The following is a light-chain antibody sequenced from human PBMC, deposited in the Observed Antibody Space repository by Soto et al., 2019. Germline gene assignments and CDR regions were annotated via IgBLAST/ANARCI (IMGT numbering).Light chain of an antibody. J-gene: IGLJ2*01. CDR3: ALYVGTGTVV. Sequence: QAVVSQEPSFSVSPGGTVTLTCGLTSGSVLTSYYPTWYQQTPGQAPRTLIYSTHIRSSGVPDRFSGSILGNKAALTITGAQADDESDYYCALYVGTGTVVFGGGTQLTVL. CDR1: SGSVLTSYY. CDR2: STH. V-gene: IGLV8-61*01.